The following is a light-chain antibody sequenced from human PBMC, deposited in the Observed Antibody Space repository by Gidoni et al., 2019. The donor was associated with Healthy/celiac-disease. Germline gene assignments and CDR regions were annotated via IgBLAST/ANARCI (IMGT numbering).Light chain of an antibody. CDR1: QSVSSY. CDR3: QQRSNWPPVT. CDR2: DAS. V-gene: IGKV3-11*01. J-gene: IGKJ5*01. Sequence: EIVLTQSPATLSLSPGERATLSCRASQSVSSYLAWYQQKPGQAPRLLIYDASNRATGIPARFSGSGSGTDFTLTISSLEPKDFAVYYCQQRSNWPPVTFGQXTRLEIK.